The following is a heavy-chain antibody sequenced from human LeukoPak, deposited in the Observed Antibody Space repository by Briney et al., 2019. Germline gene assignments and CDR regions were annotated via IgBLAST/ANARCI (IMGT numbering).Heavy chain of an antibody. CDR3: ARDRYCSGGSCYYWFDP. CDR1: GGSISSYY. CDR2: FYYAGNT. D-gene: IGHD2-15*01. V-gene: IGHV4-59*12. J-gene: IGHJ5*02. Sequence: SETLSLTCTVSGGSISSYYWSWIRQPPGKGLEWIGYFYYAGNTNYDPSLKSRVTISVDTSKNQFSLKLSSVTAADTAVYYCARDRYCSGGSCYYWFDPWGQGTLVTVSS.